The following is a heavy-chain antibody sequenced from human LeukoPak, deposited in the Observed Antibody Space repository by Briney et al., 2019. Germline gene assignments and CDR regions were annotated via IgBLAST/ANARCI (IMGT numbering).Heavy chain of an antibody. Sequence: PGGSLRLSCAASGFTFSNHWMSWVRQAPGKGLEWVANINQDGSERNYVDSVKGRFIISGDNAKNSVFLQMNSLRVEDTAIYYCARQYYDSGGSPFDYWGQGTLVTVSS. CDR2: INQDGSER. D-gene: IGHD3-22*01. J-gene: IGHJ4*02. CDR3: ARQYYDSGGSPFDY. V-gene: IGHV3-7*05. CDR1: GFTFSNHW.